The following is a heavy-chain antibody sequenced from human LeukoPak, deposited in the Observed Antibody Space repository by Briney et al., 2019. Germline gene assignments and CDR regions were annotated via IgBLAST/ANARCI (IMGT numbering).Heavy chain of an antibody. V-gene: IGHV4-30-2*01. CDR2: IYHSGST. CDR1: GGSISSGGYS. D-gene: IGHD4-17*01. Sequence: SQTLSLTCAVSGGSISSGGYSWSWIRQPPGKGLEWIGYIYHSGSTYYNPSLKSRVTISADRSKNQFSLKLSSVTAADTAVYYCASIKAPGYGDSSVDYWGQGTLVTVSS. CDR3: ASIKAPGYGDSSVDY. J-gene: IGHJ4*02.